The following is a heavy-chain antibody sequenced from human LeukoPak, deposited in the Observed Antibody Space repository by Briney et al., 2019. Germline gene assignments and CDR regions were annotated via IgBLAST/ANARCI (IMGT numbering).Heavy chain of an antibody. CDR1: GFTFSSYS. V-gene: IGHV3-21*04. D-gene: IGHD3-22*01. Sequence: GGSLRLSCAASGFTFSSYSMNWVRQAPGKGLEWVSSISSSSSYIYYADSVKGRFTISRDNAKNSLYLQMNSLRAEDTAVYYCAKMGGEVVVITLGYWGQGTLVTVSS. J-gene: IGHJ4*02. CDR2: ISSSSSYI. CDR3: AKMGGEVVVITLGY.